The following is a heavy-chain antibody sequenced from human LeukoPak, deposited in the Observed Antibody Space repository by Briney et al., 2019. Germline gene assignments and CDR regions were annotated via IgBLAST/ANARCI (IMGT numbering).Heavy chain of an antibody. CDR3: VRRVVVVTADDKSDAFDV. CDR2: IYYTGSS. CDR1: GGSISTYY. Sequence: SETLSLTCTVSGGSISTYYWNWIRQPPGEGLEWIGYIYYTGSSNYNPSLKSRVTISLDTSKNQFSLKLSSVTAADTAVYYCVRRVVVVTADDKSDAFDVWGQGTVVTVSS. V-gene: IGHV4-59*01. D-gene: IGHD2-21*02. J-gene: IGHJ3*01.